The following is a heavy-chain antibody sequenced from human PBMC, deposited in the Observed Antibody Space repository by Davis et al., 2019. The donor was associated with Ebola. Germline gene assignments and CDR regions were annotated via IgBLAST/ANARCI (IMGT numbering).Heavy chain of an antibody. D-gene: IGHD6-13*01. J-gene: IGHJ4*02. CDR2: INPSGGST. V-gene: IGHV1-46*01. CDR3: ARVPPRSSWWYYFDY. CDR1: GYTFTSYY. Sequence: ASVKVSCKASGYTFTSYYMHWVRQAPGQGLEWMGIINPSGGSTSYAQKFQGRVTITADESTSTAYMELSSLRSEDTAVYYCARVPPRSSWWYYFDYWGQGTLVTVSS.